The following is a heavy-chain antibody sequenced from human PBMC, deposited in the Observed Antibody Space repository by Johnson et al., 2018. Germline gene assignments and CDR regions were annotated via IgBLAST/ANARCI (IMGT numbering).Heavy chain of an antibody. CDR3: ARFGYCSGGNWVSFDY. Sequence: EVQLVESGAEVKKPWQSLKISCRASGYSFANYWIIWVRQMPGKGLERMGQIYPGDSDTRYSPSFEGQVTISVEKSISTAYLQWSSLKAADTAVYYCARFGYCSGGNWVSFDYWGQGTLVTVSS. J-gene: IGHJ4*02. D-gene: IGHD2-15*01. CDR1: GYSFANYW. V-gene: IGHV5-51*01. CDR2: IYPGDSDT.